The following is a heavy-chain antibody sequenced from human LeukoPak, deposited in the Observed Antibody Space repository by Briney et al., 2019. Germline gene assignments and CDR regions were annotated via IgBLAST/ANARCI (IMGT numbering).Heavy chain of an antibody. Sequence: GRSLRLSCAASGFTFSSYAMHWVRQAPGKGLEWVAVISYDGSNKYYADSVKGRFTISRDNSKNTLYLQMNSLRAEDTAVYYCARDRVLEWLFWFDPWGQGTLVTVSS. CDR3: ARDRVLEWLFWFDP. CDR2: ISYDGSNK. V-gene: IGHV3-30-3*01. J-gene: IGHJ5*02. D-gene: IGHD3-3*01. CDR1: GFTFSSYA.